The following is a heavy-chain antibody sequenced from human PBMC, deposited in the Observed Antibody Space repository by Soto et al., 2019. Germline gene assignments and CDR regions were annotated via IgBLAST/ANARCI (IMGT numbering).Heavy chain of an antibody. CDR1: GYTFTSYA. V-gene: IGHV1-3*01. J-gene: IGHJ6*02. Sequence: GASVKVSCKASGYTFTSYAMHWVRQAPGQRLEWMGWINAGNGNTKYSQKFQGRVTITRDTSASTAYMELSSLRSEDTAVYYCARDGRYSYGYYYYYGMDVWGQGTTVTVSS. D-gene: IGHD5-18*01. CDR2: INAGNGNT. CDR3: ARDGRYSYGYYYYYGMDV.